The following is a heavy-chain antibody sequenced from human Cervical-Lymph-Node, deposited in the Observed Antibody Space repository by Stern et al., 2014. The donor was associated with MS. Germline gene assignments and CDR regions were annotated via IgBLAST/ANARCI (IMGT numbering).Heavy chain of an antibody. D-gene: IGHD3-10*01. CDR2: FDPEDGET. J-gene: IGHJ4*02. CDR3: STLSYGSGS. Sequence: MQLVESGAEVKKPGASVKVSCKVSGYTLTELSMHWVRQAPGKGLEWMGGFDPEDGETIYAQKFQDKVTITEDTSTDTAYMELSSLRSEATAVYYCSTLSYGSGSWGQGTLVTVSS. V-gene: IGHV1-24*01. CDR1: GYTLTELS.